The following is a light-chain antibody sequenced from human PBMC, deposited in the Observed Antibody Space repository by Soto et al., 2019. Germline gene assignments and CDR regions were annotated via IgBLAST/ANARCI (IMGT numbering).Light chain of an antibody. J-gene: IGLJ1*01. CDR1: SSDVGGYNY. CDR2: DVS. CDR3: SSYTSSSTVYV. V-gene: IGLV2-14*01. Sequence: LPQPASVSGSPGQSITISCTGTSSDVGGYNYVSWYQQHPGKAPKLMIYDVSNRPSGVSNRFSGSKSGNTASLTISGLQAEDEADYYCSSYTSSSTVYVFGTGTKVTVL.